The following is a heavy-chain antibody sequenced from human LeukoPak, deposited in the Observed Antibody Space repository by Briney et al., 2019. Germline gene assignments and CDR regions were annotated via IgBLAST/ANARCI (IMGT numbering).Heavy chain of an antibody. CDR2: ISGSGGST. Sequence: PGGSLRLSCAASGFTFSSYAMSWVRQAPGKGLEWVSAISGSGGSTYYADSVKGRFTISRDNSKNTLYLQMNSLRAEDTAVYYCAKISYDSSGYYYHDYWGQGTLVTVSS. D-gene: IGHD3-22*01. V-gene: IGHV3-23*01. J-gene: IGHJ4*02. CDR1: GFTFSSYA. CDR3: AKISYDSSGYYYHDY.